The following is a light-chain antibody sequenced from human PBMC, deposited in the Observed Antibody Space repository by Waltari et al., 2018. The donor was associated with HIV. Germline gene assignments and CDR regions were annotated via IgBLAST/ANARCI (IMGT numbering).Light chain of an antibody. Sequence: QSVLTQPPSVSGAPGQSVTISCTRSTSTIRAGYDVHSYQQLPGTAPKLLIYGNSNRPSGVPDRFSGSKSGTSASLAITGLQAEDEADYYCQSYDSSLSALYVFGTGTKVTVL. V-gene: IGLV1-40*01. CDR3: QSYDSSLSALYV. CDR1: TSTIRAGYD. CDR2: GNS. J-gene: IGLJ1*01.